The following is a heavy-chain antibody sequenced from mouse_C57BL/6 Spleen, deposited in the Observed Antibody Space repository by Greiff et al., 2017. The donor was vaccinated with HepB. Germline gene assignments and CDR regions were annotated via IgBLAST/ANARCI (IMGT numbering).Heavy chain of an antibody. Sequence: VKLQESDAELVKPGASVKISCKVSGYTFTDHTIHWMKQRPEQGLEWIGYIYPRDGSTKYNEKFKGKATLTADKSSSTAYMQLNSLTSEDSAVYFCAYDGYYYAMDYWGQGTSVTVSS. D-gene: IGHD1-2*01. CDR2: IYPRDGST. CDR3: AYDGYYYAMDY. CDR1: GYTFTDHT. J-gene: IGHJ4*01. V-gene: IGHV1-78*01.